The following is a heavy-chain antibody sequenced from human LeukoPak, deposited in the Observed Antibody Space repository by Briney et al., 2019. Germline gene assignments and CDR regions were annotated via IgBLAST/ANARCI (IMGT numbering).Heavy chain of an antibody. CDR1: GFTFSSYM. CDR2: IDSGSTYT. Sequence: PGGSLRLSCAASGFTFSSYMMNWVRQAPGKGLEWVSSIDSGSTYTYYTESVKGRFTVSRDNAKNSLFLQMNSLRAEDTAIYYCARSLTTLTYEGYWGQGTLVTVSS. D-gene: IGHD1-1*01. J-gene: IGHJ4*02. V-gene: IGHV3-21*01. CDR3: ARSLTTLTYEGY.